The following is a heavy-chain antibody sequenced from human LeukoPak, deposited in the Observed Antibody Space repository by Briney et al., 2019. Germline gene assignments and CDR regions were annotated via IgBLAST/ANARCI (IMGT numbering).Heavy chain of an antibody. V-gene: IGHV4-34*01. J-gene: IGHJ5*02. CDR3: ARSELYNWNSGWFDP. CDR1: GGSFSGYY. CDR2: INHSGST. Sequence: SETLSLTCAVYGGSFSGYYWSWIRQPPGKGLEWIGEINHSGSTNYNPSLKSRVTISVDTSKNQFSLKLSSVTAADTAVYYCARSELYNWNSGWFDPWGQGTLVTVSS. D-gene: IGHD1-7*01.